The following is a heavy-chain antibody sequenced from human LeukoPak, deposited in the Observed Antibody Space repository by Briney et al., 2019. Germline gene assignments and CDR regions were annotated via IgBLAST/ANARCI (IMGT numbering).Heavy chain of an antibody. V-gene: IGHV3-23*01. Sequence: GGSLRLSCAASGFTFSSYAMSWVRQAPGKGLEWVSTISGSGSSTYYADSVKGRFTISRDNSKNTLYLQMNSLRAEDTAVYYCAKGQWLSSFDYWGQGTLVTVSS. CDR2: ISGSGSST. D-gene: IGHD6-19*01. J-gene: IGHJ4*02. CDR3: AKGQWLSSFDY. CDR1: GFTFSSYA.